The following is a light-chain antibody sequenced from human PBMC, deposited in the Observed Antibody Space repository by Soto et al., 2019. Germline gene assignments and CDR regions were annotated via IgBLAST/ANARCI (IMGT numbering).Light chain of an antibody. Sequence: QSVLTQPPSASATPGQRVTISCSGSSSNIGSNAVHWYQQLPGTAPKLLIYSTNQRASGVPDQFSGSKSATPASLAISGLRSEDEAGYYCAAWDASRNALVFGGGTKVTVL. CDR1: SSNIGSNA. J-gene: IGLJ2*01. CDR2: STN. CDR3: AAWDASRNALV. V-gene: IGLV1-44*01.